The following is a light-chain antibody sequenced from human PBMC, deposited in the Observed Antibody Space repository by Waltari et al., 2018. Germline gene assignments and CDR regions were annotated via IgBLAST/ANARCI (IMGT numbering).Light chain of an antibody. CDR1: SSDAGGYNY. CDR2: DVS. Sequence: QSALTQPRSVSGSPGQSVTISCTGTSSDAGGYNYVSWYQQHPGKAPKLMIYDVSRRPSGGPDRFSGSKSGNPASLTISGLQAEDEADYYCCSYAGTPYVFGTGTKVTVL. V-gene: IGLV2-11*01. J-gene: IGLJ1*01. CDR3: CSYAGTPYV.